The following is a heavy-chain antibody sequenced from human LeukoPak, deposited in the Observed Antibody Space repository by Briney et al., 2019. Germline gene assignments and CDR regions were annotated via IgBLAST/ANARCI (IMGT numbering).Heavy chain of an antibody. V-gene: IGHV1-46*01. CDR2: IDPDGGNT. D-gene: IGHD5-24*01. Sequence: GASVKVSCKASGYTFTDSYVHWVRQASGQVLEWMGLIDPDGGNTNYAQNFQGRVTLTRDTSTSTLYMELSSLRSEDTAIYYCARIRDGYNDAYDLWGQGTVVTVPS. CDR1: GYTFTDSY. CDR3: ARIRDGYNDAYDL. J-gene: IGHJ3*01.